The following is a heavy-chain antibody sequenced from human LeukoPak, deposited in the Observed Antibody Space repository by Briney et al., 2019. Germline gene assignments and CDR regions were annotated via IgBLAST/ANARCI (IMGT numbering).Heavy chain of an antibody. J-gene: IGHJ4*02. CDR3: ARHLDDFGVVISGWAH. CDR1: GGSISSSSYY. D-gene: IGHD3-3*01. V-gene: IGHV4-39*01. Sequence: PSETLSLTCTVSGGSISSSSYYWGWIRQPPGKGLEWIGSIYYSGSTYYNPSLKSRVTISVDTSKNQFPLKLSSVTAADTAVYYCARHLDDFGVVISGWAHWGQGTLVTVSS. CDR2: IYYSGST.